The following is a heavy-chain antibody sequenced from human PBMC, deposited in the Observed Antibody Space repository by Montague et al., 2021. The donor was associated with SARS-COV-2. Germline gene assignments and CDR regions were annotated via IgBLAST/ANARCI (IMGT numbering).Heavy chain of an antibody. D-gene: IGHD2-8*01. CDR3: ARLLRSCSNGVCRNYYYYAMDV. Sequence: SETLSLTGTVSGGSISGYYWSWIRQSPGKGLEWIGYIYCSGSTKYNPFLESRVTVSVDRSKNQVSLKLSSVTPADTAVYYCARLLRSCSNGVCRNYYYYAMDVWGQGTTVTVSS. CDR2: IYCSGST. CDR1: GGSISGYY. J-gene: IGHJ6*02. V-gene: IGHV4-59*01.